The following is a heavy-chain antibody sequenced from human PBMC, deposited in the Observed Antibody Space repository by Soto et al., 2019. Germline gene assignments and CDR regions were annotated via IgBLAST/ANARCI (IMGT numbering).Heavy chain of an antibody. Sequence: QVQLVQSGAEVKKPGSSVKVSCKASGGTFSSYAISWVRQAPGQGLEWMGGIIPIFGTANYAQKFQGRVTITADKSASTAYMELSSRRSEDTAVYYCARDLGGSGSYSPLDYGMDVWGQGTTVTVSS. J-gene: IGHJ6*02. D-gene: IGHD3-10*01. CDR1: GGTFSSYA. CDR2: IIPIFGTA. CDR3: ARDLGGSGSYSPLDYGMDV. V-gene: IGHV1-69*06.